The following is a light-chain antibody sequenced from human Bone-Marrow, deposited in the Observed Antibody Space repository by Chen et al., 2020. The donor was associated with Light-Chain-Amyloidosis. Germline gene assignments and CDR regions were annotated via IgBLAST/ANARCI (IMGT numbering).Light chain of an antibody. CDR2: RAT. J-gene: IGLJ2*01. Sequence: SYELTQPPSVSVSPGQTARIPCSGDDLPTKYAYWYQQKPGQAPVLVIHRATERPSGISERVSSSSSGTTATLTISGVQAEDEADYHCQSADSSGTYEVIFGGGTKLTVL. CDR3: QSADSSGTYEVI. CDR1: DLPTKY. V-gene: IGLV3-25*03.